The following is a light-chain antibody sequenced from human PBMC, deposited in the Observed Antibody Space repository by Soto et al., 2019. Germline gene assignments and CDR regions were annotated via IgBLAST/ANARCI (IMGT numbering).Light chain of an antibody. Sequence: EIVMTQSPATLSVSPGESATLSCRASQSISSTLAWYQQIPGQAPRLLIYGASTRVTGIPDRFSGSGSGTEYTLTISSLQSEDFAVYYCQQYNNWLRGTFGPGTKLEIK. J-gene: IGKJ2*02. CDR2: GAS. CDR1: QSISST. V-gene: IGKV3-15*01. CDR3: QQYNNWLRGT.